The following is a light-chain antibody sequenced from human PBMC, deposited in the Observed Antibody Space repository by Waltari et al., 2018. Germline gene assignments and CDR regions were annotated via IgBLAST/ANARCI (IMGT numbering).Light chain of an antibody. V-gene: IGKV1-39*01. CDR2: AAS. CDR3: QQSHSTPIT. Sequence: DIQMTQSPSSLSASVGDRVTITCRASQSISSYLNWYQQKPGKATKLLIYAASSLQSGVPSRFSGSGSGTDFTLTISSLQPEDFATYYCQQSHSTPITFGGGTKVEIK. CDR1: QSISSY. J-gene: IGKJ4*01.